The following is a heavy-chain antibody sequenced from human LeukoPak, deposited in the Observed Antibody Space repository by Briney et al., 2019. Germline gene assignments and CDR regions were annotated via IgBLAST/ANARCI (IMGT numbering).Heavy chain of an antibody. D-gene: IGHD7-27*01. J-gene: IGHJ3*02. CDR1: GFTFSFHW. CDR3: ARRILGIHDAFDI. CDR2: IKQDGGET. V-gene: IGHV3-7*05. Sequence: PGGSLRLSCAASGFTFSFHWMGWVRQAPGKGLEWVANIKQDGGETNYVDAVEGRFTISRDNAKNSLSLQMNSLRVEDTALYYCARRILGIHDAFDIWGQGTMVTVSS.